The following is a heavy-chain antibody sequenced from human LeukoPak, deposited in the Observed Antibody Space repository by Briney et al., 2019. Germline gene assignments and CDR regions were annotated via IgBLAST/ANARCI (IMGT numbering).Heavy chain of an antibody. J-gene: IGHJ3*02. CDR2: IKSKSDGGTT. V-gene: IGHV3-15*01. D-gene: IGHD2-15*01. CDR1: TFTYSNAW. Sequence: GGSLRLSCAASTFTYSNAWMSWVRQAPGKGLEWVGRIKSKSDGGTTDYAAPVKGRFTISRDDSKNTLYLQMNSLKTEDTAVYYCTTAPRGYCSGGSCSYAFDIWGQGTMVTVSS. CDR3: TTAPRGYCSGGSCSYAFDI.